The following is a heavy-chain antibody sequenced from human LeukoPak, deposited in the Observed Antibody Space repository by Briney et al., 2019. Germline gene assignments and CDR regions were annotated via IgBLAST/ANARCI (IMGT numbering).Heavy chain of an antibody. V-gene: IGHV3-73*01. CDR2: IGSKVNSYAT. D-gene: IGHD3-9*01. J-gene: IGHJ4*02. Sequence: GGSLKLSCAASGFTLSGSAIHWVRQASGKGLEWVGRIGSKVNSYATAYAASMNGRFTLSRDDSKNTAYLQMNSLKTEDTAVYYCTRGEAYYAILTGYYASDYWGQGTPVADSS. CDR3: TRGEAYYAILTGYYASDY. CDR1: GFTLSGSA.